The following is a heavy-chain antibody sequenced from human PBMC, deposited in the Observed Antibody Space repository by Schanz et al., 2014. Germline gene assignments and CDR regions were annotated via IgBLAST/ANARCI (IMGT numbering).Heavy chain of an antibody. Sequence: EVYLVESGGDLVQPGKSLRLSCAASGFTFDDFGMHWVRQAPGKALEWVSGISWNSVSIGYADSVKGRFTISRDNAKNSLCLQMNSLRAEDTALYYCARVLGGDEGLDQWGQGTLVTVSS. CDR3: ARVLGGDEGLDQ. V-gene: IGHV3-9*01. D-gene: IGHD4-17*01. CDR2: ISWNSVSI. J-gene: IGHJ4*02. CDR1: GFTFDDFG.